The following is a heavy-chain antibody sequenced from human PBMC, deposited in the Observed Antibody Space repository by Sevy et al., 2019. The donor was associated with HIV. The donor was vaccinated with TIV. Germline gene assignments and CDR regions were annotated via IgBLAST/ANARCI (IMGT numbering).Heavy chain of an antibody. J-gene: IGHJ4*02. Sequence: GGSLRLSCAASGLIFNSYVMSWLRQAPGKGLEWVSGISGHGGSIYYADSVKGRFTIARDNSNNIMDLEMNSLRAEDTAVYYCVGGFWSGFDYWGQRTLVTVSS. V-gene: IGHV3-23*01. CDR2: ISGHGGSI. CDR1: GLIFNSYV. CDR3: VGGFWSGFDY. D-gene: IGHD3-3*01.